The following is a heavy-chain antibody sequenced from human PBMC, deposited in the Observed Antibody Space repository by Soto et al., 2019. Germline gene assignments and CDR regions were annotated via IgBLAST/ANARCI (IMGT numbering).Heavy chain of an antibody. Sequence: ESLSLTCTVPGGSISSYYWSWIRQRPGKGLEWIGYIYYSGSTNYNPSLKSRVTISVDTSKNQFSLKLSSVTAADTAVYYCARDYYGSGSYKDYYYGMDVWGQGTTVTVSS. J-gene: IGHJ6*02. V-gene: IGHV4-59*01. CDR2: IYYSGST. D-gene: IGHD3-10*01. CDR3: ARDYYGSGSYKDYYYGMDV. CDR1: GGSISSYY.